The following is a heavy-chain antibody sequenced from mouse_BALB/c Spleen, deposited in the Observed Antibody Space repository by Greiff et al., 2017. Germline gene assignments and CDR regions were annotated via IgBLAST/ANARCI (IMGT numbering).Heavy chain of an antibody. J-gene: IGHJ4*01. V-gene: IGHV1-4*01. CDR1: GYTFTSYT. CDR3: AKIYYDYDDYAMDY. D-gene: IGHD2-4*01. Sequence: VKLVESGAELARPGASVKMSCKASGYTFTSYTMHWVKQRPGQGLEWIGYINPSSGYTNYNQKFKDKATLTADKSSSTAYMQLSSLTSEDSAVYYCAKIYYDYDDYAMDYWGQGTSVTVSS. CDR2: INPSSGYT.